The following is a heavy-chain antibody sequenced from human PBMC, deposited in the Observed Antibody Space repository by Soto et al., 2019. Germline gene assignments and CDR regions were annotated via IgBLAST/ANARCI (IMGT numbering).Heavy chain of an antibody. D-gene: IGHD6-13*01. CDR3: ASWLKEAGIGGNSYYGMDV. CDR2: IMPIFGRP. Sequence: QVQLVQSGAEVKKPGSSVKVSCKASGGTFSNYAFSWVRQAPGQGLEWLGGIMPIFGRPDHAQKFRGRVTISADESTSTVHMELSSLRSEDTAVYYCASWLKEAGIGGNSYYGMDVWGQGTTVTVSS. J-gene: IGHJ6*02. CDR1: GGTFSNYA. V-gene: IGHV1-69*12.